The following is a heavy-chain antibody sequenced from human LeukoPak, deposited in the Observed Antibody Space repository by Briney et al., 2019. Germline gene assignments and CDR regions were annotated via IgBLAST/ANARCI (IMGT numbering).Heavy chain of an antibody. CDR1: GFTFSSYG. Sequence: GGSLRLSCAASGFTFSSYGMHWVRQAPGKGLEWVAVIWYDGINKNYADSVKGRFTISRDNSKNTLYLQMNSLRAEDTAVHYCANGGQEYFQHWGQGTLVTVSS. J-gene: IGHJ1*01. CDR2: IWYDGINK. CDR3: ANGGQEYFQH. V-gene: IGHV3-33*06. D-gene: IGHD3-16*01.